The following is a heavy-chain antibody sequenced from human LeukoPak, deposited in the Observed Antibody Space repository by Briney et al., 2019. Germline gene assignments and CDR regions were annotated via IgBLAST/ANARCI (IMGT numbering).Heavy chain of an antibody. CDR3: VKDSGIVATITFDY. V-gene: IGHV3-64D*06. CDR1: GFTFSSYA. Sequence: GGSLRLSCSASGFTFSSYAMHWVRQAPGKGLEYVSAVSSNGGSTYYADSVKGRFTISRDNSKNTLYLQMSSLRAEDTAVYYCVKDSGIVATITFDYWGQGTLVTVSS. J-gene: IGHJ4*02. CDR2: VSSNGGST. D-gene: IGHD5-12*01.